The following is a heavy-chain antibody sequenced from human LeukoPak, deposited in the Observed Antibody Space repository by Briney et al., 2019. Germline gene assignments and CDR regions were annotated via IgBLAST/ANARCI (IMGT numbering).Heavy chain of an antibody. CDR2: LYNSGRT. D-gene: IGHD6-13*01. CDR1: GGSISSYY. Sequence: SETLSPTCTVSGGSISSYYWSWIRQPPGKGLEWIGYLYNSGRTNYNPSLKSRVTISLDTSKNQFSLKLSSVTAADTAVYYCARGCSAGTPHNWFDPWGQGTLVTVSS. V-gene: IGHV4-59*01. CDR3: ARGCSAGTPHNWFDP. J-gene: IGHJ5*02.